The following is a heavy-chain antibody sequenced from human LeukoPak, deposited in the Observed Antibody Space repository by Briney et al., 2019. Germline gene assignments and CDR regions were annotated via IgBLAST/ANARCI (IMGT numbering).Heavy chain of an antibody. CDR2: INHSGST. D-gene: IGHD6-19*01. Sequence: SETLSLTCAVYGGSFSGYYWSWIRQPPGKGLEWIGEINHSGSTNYNPYLKSRVTISVDTSKNQFSLKLSSVTAADTAVYYCARSLAGTDDYWGQGTLVTVSS. J-gene: IGHJ4*02. CDR1: GGSFSGYY. CDR3: ARSLAGTDDY. V-gene: IGHV4-34*01.